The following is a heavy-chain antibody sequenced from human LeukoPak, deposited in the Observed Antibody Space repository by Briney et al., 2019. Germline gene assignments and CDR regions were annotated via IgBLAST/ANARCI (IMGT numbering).Heavy chain of an antibody. D-gene: IGHD6-19*01. CDR3: ARETTTSGSPFDY. V-gene: IGHV4-39*07. Sequence: SETLSLTCTVSGGSISSSSYYWGWIRQPSGKGLECIGSIYYSGSTYYNPSLKSRVTISVDTSKNQFSLQLNSVTPEDTAVYYCARETTTSGSPFDYWGQGTLVTVSS. J-gene: IGHJ4*02. CDR1: GGSISSSSYY. CDR2: IYYSGST.